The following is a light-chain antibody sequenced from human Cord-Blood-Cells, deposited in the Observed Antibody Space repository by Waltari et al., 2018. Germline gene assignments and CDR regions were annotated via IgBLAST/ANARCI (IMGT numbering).Light chain of an antibody. CDR3: SSYTSSSTWV. CDR2: DVS. Sequence: QSALTQPASVSGSPGQPITSSCTGTSSDVGGYHYVSWYQQHPGKAPKLMIYDVSKRPSGVSNRFSGSKSGNTASLTISGLQAEDEADYYCSSYTSSSTWVFGGGTKLTVL. CDR1: SSDVGGYHY. V-gene: IGLV2-14*01. J-gene: IGLJ3*02.